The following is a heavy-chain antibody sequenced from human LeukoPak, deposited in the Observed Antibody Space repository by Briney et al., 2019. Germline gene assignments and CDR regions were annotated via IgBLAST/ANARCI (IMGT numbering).Heavy chain of an antibody. CDR1: GESFSGHY. CDR2: INHSGST. CDR3: ARPRYGSGSLDS. Sequence: SETLSLTCAVYGESFSGHYWTWIRQPPGKGLEWIGEINHSGSTTSNPSLNNRVTISVDTSKNQFSLKLTSVTAADTAVHYCARPRYGSGSLDSWGQGTLVTVSS. D-gene: IGHD3-10*01. J-gene: IGHJ4*02. V-gene: IGHV4-34*01.